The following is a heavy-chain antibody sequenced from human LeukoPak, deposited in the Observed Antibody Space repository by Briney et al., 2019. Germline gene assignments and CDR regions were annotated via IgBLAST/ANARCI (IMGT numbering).Heavy chain of an antibody. CDR3: ARVVGATVRLFDY. Sequence: SETLSLTCTVSGYSISSGHYWDWIRQPPGKGLEWIGSIYYSGSTYYNPSLKSRVTISVDTSKNQFSLKLSSVTAADTAVYYCARVVGATVRLFDYWGQGTLVTVSS. J-gene: IGHJ4*02. D-gene: IGHD1-26*01. CDR2: IYYSGST. V-gene: IGHV4-38-2*02. CDR1: GYSISSGHY.